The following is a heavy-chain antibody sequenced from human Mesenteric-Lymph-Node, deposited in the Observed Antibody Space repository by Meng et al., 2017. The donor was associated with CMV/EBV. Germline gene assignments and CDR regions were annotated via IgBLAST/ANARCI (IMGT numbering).Heavy chain of an antibody. CDR3: ARETFDI. V-gene: IGHV3-53*01. J-gene: IGHJ3*02. CDR2: IYSGDST. Sequence: GESLKISCEVSGFTFSDYAMSWVRQAPGKGLEWVSVIYSGDSTYYADSVKGRFTISRDNSKNTVYLQMNSLRAEDTAVYYCARETFDIWGQGTVVTVSS. CDR1: GFTFSDYA.